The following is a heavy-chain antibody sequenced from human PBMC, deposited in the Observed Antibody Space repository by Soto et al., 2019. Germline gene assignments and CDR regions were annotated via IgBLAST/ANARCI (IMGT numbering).Heavy chain of an antibody. Sequence: GASVKVSCKASGYTFTSYYMHWVRQAPGQGLEWMGIINPSGGSTSYAQKFQGRVTMTRDTSTSTVYMELSSLRSEDTAVYYCVSAVAGKWFDPWGQGTLVTVSS. V-gene: IGHV1-46*01. J-gene: IGHJ5*02. CDR3: VSAVAGKWFDP. CDR1: GYTFTSYY. D-gene: IGHD6-19*01. CDR2: INPSGGST.